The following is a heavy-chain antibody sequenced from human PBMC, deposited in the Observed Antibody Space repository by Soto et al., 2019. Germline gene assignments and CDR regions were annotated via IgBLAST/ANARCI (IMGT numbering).Heavy chain of an antibody. V-gene: IGHV4-59*01. CDR1: GGSISGYY. CDR2: IYYRGST. Sequence: PSETLSLTCTVSGGSISGYYWSWIRQSPGKGLEYIGYIYYRGSTNYNPSLKSRVTMSVDTSRNQFSLKVNSVTAADTAVYYCARQQLLPFYYALDVWGQGTKVTVSS. D-gene: IGHD6-13*01. CDR3: ARQQLLPFYYALDV. J-gene: IGHJ6*02.